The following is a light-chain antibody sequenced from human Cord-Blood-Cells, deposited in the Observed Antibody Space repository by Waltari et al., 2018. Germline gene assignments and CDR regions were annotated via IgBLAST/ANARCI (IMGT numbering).Light chain of an antibody. CDR1: QRVSSN. CDR2: GAS. J-gene: IGKJ1*01. CDR3: QQYNNWPRT. V-gene: IGKV3-15*01. Sequence: EIVMTQSPATLSVSPGERVTPSCRASQRVSSNLAWYQQKPGQAPRLLIYGASTRATGIPARFSGSGSGTEFTLTISSLQSEDFAVYYCQQYNNWPRTFGQGTKVEIK.